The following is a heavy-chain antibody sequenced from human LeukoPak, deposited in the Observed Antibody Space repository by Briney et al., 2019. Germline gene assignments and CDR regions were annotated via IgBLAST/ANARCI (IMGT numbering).Heavy chain of an antibody. V-gene: IGHV3-23*01. CDR1: GFTFSSYA. CDR2: ISGSGGST. D-gene: IGHD3-9*01. J-gene: IGHJ4*02. Sequence: GGSLRLSCAASGFTFSSYAMSWVRQAPGKGLEWVSAISGSGGSTYYADSVKGRFTISRDNSKNTLYLQMNSLRAEDTAVYYCAKDYYDILTGYPLNFDYWGQGTLVTVSS. CDR3: AKDYYDILTGYPLNFDY.